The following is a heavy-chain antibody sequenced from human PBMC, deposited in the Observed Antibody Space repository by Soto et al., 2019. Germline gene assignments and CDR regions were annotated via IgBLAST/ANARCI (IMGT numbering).Heavy chain of an antibody. CDR3: ARGGSSSWYLPFDY. CDR2: IWYDGSNK. CDR1: GFTFSSYG. Sequence: QVQLVESGGGVVQPGRSLRLSCAASGFTFSSYGMHWVRQAPGKGLEWVAVIWYDGSNKYYADSVKGRFTISRDNSKNTLYLQMNSLRVEDTAVYYCARGGSSSWYLPFDYWGQGTLVTVSS. D-gene: IGHD6-13*01. J-gene: IGHJ4*02. V-gene: IGHV3-33*01.